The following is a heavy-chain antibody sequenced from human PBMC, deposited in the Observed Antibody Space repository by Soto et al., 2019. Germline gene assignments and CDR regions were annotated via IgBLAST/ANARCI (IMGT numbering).Heavy chain of an antibody. CDR3: AKEVRFLEWLWSFSNWFDP. CDR1: GFTFSSYA. D-gene: IGHD3-3*01. Sequence: GGSLRLSCAASGFTFSSYAMSWVRQAPGEGLEWVSAISGSGGSTYYADSVKGRFTISRDNSKNTLYLQMNSLRAEDTAVYYCAKEVRFLEWLWSFSNWFDPWGQGTLVTVSS. CDR2: ISGSGGST. V-gene: IGHV3-23*01. J-gene: IGHJ5*02.